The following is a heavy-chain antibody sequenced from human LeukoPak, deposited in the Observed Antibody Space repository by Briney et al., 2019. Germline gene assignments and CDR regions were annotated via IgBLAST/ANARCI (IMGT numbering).Heavy chain of an antibody. CDR2: LYNAGTT. CDR1: GFIVSNNY. CDR3: ASLKGLFDYFDY. V-gene: IGHV3-53*01. D-gene: IGHD3-22*01. Sequence: PGGSLRLSCVASGFIVSNNYMSWVRQAPGKGLEWVSVLYNAGTTYYADSVKGRFTISRDNSKNTSYLQMYSLRAEDTAVYYCASLKGLFDYFDYWGQGILVTVSS. J-gene: IGHJ4*02.